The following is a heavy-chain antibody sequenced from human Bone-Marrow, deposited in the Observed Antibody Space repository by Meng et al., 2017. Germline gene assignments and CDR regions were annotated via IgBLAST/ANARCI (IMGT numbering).Heavy chain of an antibody. CDR3: ARDIRQGGNIWFDP. CDR2: IYYSGTT. D-gene: IGHD3-16*01. Sequence: QVALQGSGPGLVKPSGTLSLPCGVSGGSISSGGYYWSWIRQHPGKGLEWIGYIYYSGTTYYNPSLSSLVTISVDTSKNQFSLNLSSVTAADTAVYYCARDIRQGGNIWFDPWGQGTLVTVSS. V-gene: IGHV4-31*01. CDR1: GGSISSGGYY. J-gene: IGHJ5*02.